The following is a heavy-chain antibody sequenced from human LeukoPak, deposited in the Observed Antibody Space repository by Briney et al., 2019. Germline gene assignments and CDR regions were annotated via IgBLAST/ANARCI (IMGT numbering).Heavy chain of an antibody. CDR3: AREIPGIAVAANWFDP. Sequence: XXPGQGLXWXGXLNPSGGSTSYTQKFQGRVTMTRDTSTSTVYMELSSLRSEDTAVYYCAREIPGIAVAANWFDPWGQGTLVTVSS. D-gene: IGHD6-19*01. J-gene: IGHJ5*02. CDR2: LNPSGGST. V-gene: IGHV1-46*01.